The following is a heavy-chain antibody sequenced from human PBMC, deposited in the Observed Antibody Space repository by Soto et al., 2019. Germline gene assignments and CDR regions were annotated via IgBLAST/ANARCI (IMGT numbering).Heavy chain of an antibody. Sequence: SETLSLTCTVSGGSISSYYWSWIRQPPGKGLEWIGYIYYSGSTNYNPSLKSRVTISVDTSKNQFSLKLSSVTAADTAVYYCARGEEGATTDDYYYGTDVWGQGTTVTVSS. V-gene: IGHV4-59*12. D-gene: IGHD1-26*01. CDR3: ARGEEGATTDDYYYGTDV. CDR2: IYYSGST. J-gene: IGHJ6*02. CDR1: GGSISSYY.